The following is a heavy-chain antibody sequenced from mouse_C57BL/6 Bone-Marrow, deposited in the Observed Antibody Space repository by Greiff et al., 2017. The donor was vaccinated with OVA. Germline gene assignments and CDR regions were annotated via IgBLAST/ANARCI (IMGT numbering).Heavy chain of an antibody. CDR3: ASEGSLLYFDY. J-gene: IGHJ2*01. D-gene: IGHD1-2*01. Sequence: QVQLQQPGAELVMPGASVKLSCKASGYTFTSYWMHWVKQRPGQGLEWIGEIDPSDSYTNYNQKFKGKSTLTVDKSSSTAYMQLSSLTSEDSAVDYCASEGSLLYFDYWGQGTTLTVSS. V-gene: IGHV1-69*01. CDR1: GYTFTSYW. CDR2: IDPSDSYT.